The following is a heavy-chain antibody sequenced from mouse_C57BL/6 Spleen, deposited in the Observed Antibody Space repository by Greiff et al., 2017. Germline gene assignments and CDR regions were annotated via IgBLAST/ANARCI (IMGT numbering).Heavy chain of an antibody. CDR2: IDPSDSYT. CDR3: ARYGYYFDY. Sequence: VQLQQPGAELVMPGASVKLSCKASGYTFTSYWMHWVKQRPGQGLAWIGEIDPSDSYTNYNQKFKGKSTLTVDKSSSTAYMQLSSLTSEDSAVYYCARYGYYFDYWGQGTTLTVSS. J-gene: IGHJ2*01. CDR1: GYTFTSYW. V-gene: IGHV1-69*01. D-gene: IGHD2-2*01.